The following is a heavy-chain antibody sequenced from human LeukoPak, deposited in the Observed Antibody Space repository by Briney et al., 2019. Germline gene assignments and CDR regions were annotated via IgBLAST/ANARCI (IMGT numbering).Heavy chain of an antibody. CDR1: GYTFTSYG. D-gene: IGHD3-3*01. Sequence: ASVKVSCKASGYTFTSYGISWVRQAPGRGLEWMGWISAYNGNTNYAQKLQGRVTMTTDTSTSTAYMELRSLRSDDTAVYYCARCTAGGFGVVIGPFDYWGQGTLVTVSS. CDR3: ARCTAGGFGVVIGPFDY. V-gene: IGHV1-18*01. CDR2: ISAYNGNT. J-gene: IGHJ4*02.